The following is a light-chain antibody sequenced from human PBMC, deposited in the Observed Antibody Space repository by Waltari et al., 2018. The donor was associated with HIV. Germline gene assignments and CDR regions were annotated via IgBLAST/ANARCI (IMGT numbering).Light chain of an antibody. CDR1: SFNIGSNT. Sequence: QSVLSQPPSASGTPGQRVTISCSGSSFNIGSNTVNWYQQLPGTAPKLLINSNNTRPSGVPDRFSGSKSGTSASLAISGLQSDDEADYYCASWDDSLIGPVFGGGTKLTVL. J-gene: IGLJ2*01. CDR3: ASWDDSLIGPV. CDR2: SNN. V-gene: IGLV1-44*01.